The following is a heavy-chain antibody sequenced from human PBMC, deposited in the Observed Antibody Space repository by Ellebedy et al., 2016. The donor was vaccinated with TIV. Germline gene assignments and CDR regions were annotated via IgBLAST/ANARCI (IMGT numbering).Heavy chain of an antibody. CDR1: GFTFSSYG. Sequence: GESLKISCAASGFTFSSYGMHWVRQAPGKGLEWVAVISYDGSNKYYADSVKGRFTISRDNSKNTLYLQMNSLRAEDTAVYYCAREDYDSSGYYYVGFYRWFDPWGQGTLVTVSS. J-gene: IGHJ5*02. D-gene: IGHD3-22*01. CDR2: ISYDGSNK. CDR3: AREDYDSSGYYYVGFYRWFDP. V-gene: IGHV3-30*03.